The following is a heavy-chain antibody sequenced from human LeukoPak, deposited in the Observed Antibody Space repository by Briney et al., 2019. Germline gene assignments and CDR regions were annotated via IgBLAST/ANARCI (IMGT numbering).Heavy chain of an antibody. V-gene: IGHV4-61*01. CDR2: IYYSGST. Sequence: PSETLSLACTVSGGSVSSGSSYWSWIRQPPGKGREWTGYIYYSGSTNYNPSLKSRVTMSVDTSKNQFSLKLSSVTAADTAVYYCARERDGSGYDAFDIWGQGTMVTVSS. D-gene: IGHD3-10*01. J-gene: IGHJ3*02. CDR1: GGSVSSGSSY. CDR3: ARERDGSGYDAFDI.